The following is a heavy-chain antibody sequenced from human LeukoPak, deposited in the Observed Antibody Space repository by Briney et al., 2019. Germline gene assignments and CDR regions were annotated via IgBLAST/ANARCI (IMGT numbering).Heavy chain of an antibody. Sequence: SETLSLTCTVSGGSISSYYWSWIRQPPGKGLEWIGYIYYSGSTYYNPSLKSRVTISVDTSKNQFSLKLTSVTAADTAVYYCARDPRLDAFDIWGQGTMVTVSS. V-gene: IGHV4-59*12. D-gene: IGHD2-21*02. CDR1: GGSISSYY. CDR3: ARDPRLDAFDI. J-gene: IGHJ3*02. CDR2: IYYSGST.